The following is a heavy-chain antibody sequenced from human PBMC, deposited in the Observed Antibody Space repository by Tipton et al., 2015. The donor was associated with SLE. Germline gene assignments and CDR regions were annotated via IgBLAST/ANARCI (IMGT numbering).Heavy chain of an antibody. CDR1: GFTFSAYE. CDR3: AREDFGEAFDI. V-gene: IGHV3-48*03. J-gene: IGHJ3*02. D-gene: IGHD2/OR15-2a*01. CDR2: ISSSGSTV. Sequence: SLRLSCAASGFTFSAYEMNWVRQAPGKGLEWVSYISSSGSTVYYADSVKGRFTISRDNAKNSLHLQMSSLRAEDTAVYYCAREDFGEAFDIWGQGTMVTVSS.